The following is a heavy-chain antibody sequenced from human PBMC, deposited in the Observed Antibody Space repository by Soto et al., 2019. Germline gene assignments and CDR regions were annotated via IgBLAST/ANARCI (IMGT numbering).Heavy chain of an antibody. V-gene: IGHV4-59*01. CDR3: ARDYGGPFVY. CDR2: IYCSVST. Sequence: QVQLQESGPGLVKPSETLSLTCTVSGGSISGYYWSWIRQPPGKGLEWIGCIYCSVSTNYNPSLKSRVTISVDTSKNQFSLKLSSVTAADTAVYYCARDYGGPFVYWGQGTLVTVSS. J-gene: IGHJ4*02. CDR1: GGSISGYY. D-gene: IGHD4-17*01.